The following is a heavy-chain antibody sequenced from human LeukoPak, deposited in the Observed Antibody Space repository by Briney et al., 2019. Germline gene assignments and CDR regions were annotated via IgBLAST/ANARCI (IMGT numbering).Heavy chain of an antibody. CDR2: ISSSSSYI. CDR3: AKEEQYSYAI. J-gene: IGHJ4*02. CDR1: GXTFSSYS. Sequence: GGSLRLSCAASGXTFSSYSMNWVRQAPGKGLEWVSSISSSSSYIYYADSVKGRFTISRDNAKNSLYLQMNSLRGEDTGVYYCAKEEQYSYAIWGQGTLVTVSS. D-gene: IGHD5-18*01. V-gene: IGHV3-21*01.